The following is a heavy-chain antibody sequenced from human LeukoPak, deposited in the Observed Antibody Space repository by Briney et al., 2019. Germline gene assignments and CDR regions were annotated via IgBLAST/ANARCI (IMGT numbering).Heavy chain of an antibody. CDR1: GLTFSSYS. CDR2: ISYDGSNK. D-gene: IGHD4-17*01. J-gene: IGHJ4*02. Sequence: PGGSLRLSCAASGLTFSSYSMNWVRQAPGKGLEWVAVISYDGSNKYYADSVKGRFTISRDNSKNTLYLQMNSLRAEDTAVYYCAKDSAFDGDYGYYWGQGTLVTVSS. CDR3: AKDSAFDGDYGYY. V-gene: IGHV3-30*18.